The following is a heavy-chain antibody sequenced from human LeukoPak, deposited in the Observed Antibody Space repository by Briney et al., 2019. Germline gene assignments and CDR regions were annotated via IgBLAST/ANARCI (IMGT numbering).Heavy chain of an antibody. CDR3: AREVDRSFGY. V-gene: IGHV3-7*01. D-gene: IGHD2-15*01. CDR2: INQESTET. J-gene: IGHJ4*02. CDR1: GFRFTAFW. Sequence: GGSLRLSCAASGFRFTAFWMSWARQAPGKGPEWVANINQESTETYYVDSVRGRFTISRDNAKNSLSLQMNSLRVEDTAVYYCAREVDRSFGYWGQGNLVTVSS.